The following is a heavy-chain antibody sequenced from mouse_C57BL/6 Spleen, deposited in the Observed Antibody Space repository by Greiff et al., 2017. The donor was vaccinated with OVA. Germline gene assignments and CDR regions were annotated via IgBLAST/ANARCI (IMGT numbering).Heavy chain of an antibody. CDR1: GYTFTSYW. V-gene: IGHV1-69*01. Sequence: VQLQQPGAELVMPGASVKLSCKASGYTFTSYWMHWVKQRPGQGLEWIGEIDPSDSYTNYNQKFKGKSTLTVDKSSSTAYMQLSSLTSEDSAVYYCARVLGHWDFDVWGTGTTVTVSS. CDR2: IDPSDSYT. D-gene: IGHD4-1*01. J-gene: IGHJ1*03. CDR3: ARVLGHWDFDV.